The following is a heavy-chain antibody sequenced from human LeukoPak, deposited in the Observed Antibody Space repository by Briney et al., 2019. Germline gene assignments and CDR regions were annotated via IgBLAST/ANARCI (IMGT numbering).Heavy chain of an antibody. CDR1: GGSISSYY. Sequence: PSETLSLTCTVSGGSISSYYWSWIRQPAGKGLEWIGRIYTSGNTNYNPSLKSRVTMSVDTSKNQFSLKLSSMTAADTAVYYCARDSYLYGSVRFLDYWGQGTLVTVSS. V-gene: IGHV4-4*07. J-gene: IGHJ4*02. D-gene: IGHD6-19*01. CDR2: IYTSGNT. CDR3: ARDSYLYGSVRFLDY.